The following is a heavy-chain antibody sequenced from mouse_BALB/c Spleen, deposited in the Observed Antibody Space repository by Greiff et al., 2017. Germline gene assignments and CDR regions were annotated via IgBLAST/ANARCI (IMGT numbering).Heavy chain of an antibody. J-gene: IGHJ3*01. CDR1: GYTFSSYW. Sequence: VQLQQSGAELMKPGASVKISCKATGYTFSSYWIEWVKQRPGHGLEWIGEILPGSGSTNYNEKFKGKATFTADTSSNTAYMQLSSLTSEDSAVYYCAPYGNLVGFAYWGQGTLVTVSA. CDR3: APYGNLVGFAY. CDR2: ILPGSGST. D-gene: IGHD2-1*01. V-gene: IGHV1-9*01.